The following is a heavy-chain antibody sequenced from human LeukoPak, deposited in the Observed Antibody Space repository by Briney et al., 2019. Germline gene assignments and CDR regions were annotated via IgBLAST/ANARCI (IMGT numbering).Heavy chain of an antibody. J-gene: IGHJ6*03. V-gene: IGHV3-23*01. Sequence: GGTLRLSCAASGFTFSSYGMSWVRQAPGKGLEWVSAISGSGGSTYYADSVKGRFTISRDNSKNTLYLQMNSLRAEDTAVYYCARDHKTTFYMDVWGKGTTVTVSS. CDR3: ARDHKTTFYMDV. CDR1: GFTFSSYG. CDR2: ISGSGGST. D-gene: IGHD2/OR15-2a*01.